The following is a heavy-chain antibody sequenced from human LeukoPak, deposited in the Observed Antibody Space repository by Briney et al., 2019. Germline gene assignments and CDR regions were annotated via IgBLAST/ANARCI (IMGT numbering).Heavy chain of an antibody. CDR3: ARLKANDADAFDI. CDR2: MNPNSGNT. J-gene: IGHJ3*02. Sequence: ASVKVSCKASGYTFTSYASNWVRQATGQGLEWMGWMNPNSGNTGYAQKFQGRVTMTRNTSISTAYMELSSLRSEDTAVYYCARLKANDADAFDIWGQGTMATVSS. V-gene: IGHV1-8*01. CDR1: GYTFTSYA. D-gene: IGHD1-1*01.